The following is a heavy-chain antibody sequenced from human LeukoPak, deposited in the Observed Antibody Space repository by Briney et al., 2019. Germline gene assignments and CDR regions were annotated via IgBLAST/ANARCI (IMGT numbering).Heavy chain of an antibody. J-gene: IGHJ6*03. CDR2: IGGRGGST. Sequence: GGSLRLSCAASGFTFSTFAMSWVRQAPGKGLEWVSTIGGRGGSTYYADSVKGRFTISRDNSKNTLYLQMNSLRAEDTAVYYCAKQGRDWLRDYYYYMDVWGKGTTVTISS. CDR1: GFTFSTFA. D-gene: IGHD3-9*01. CDR3: AKQGRDWLRDYYYYMDV. V-gene: IGHV3-23*01.